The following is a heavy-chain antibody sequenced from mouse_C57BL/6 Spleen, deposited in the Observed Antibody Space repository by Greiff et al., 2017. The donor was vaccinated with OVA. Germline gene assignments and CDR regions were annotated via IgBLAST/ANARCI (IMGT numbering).Heavy chain of an antibody. CDR2: ISDGGSYT. D-gene: IGHD2-5*01. Sequence: EVKLVESGGGLVKPGGSLKLSCAASGFTFSSYAMSWVRQTPEKRLEWVATISDGGSYTYYPDNVKGRFTISRDNAKNNLYLQMSHLKSEDTAMYYCARGYSNYLYAMDYWGQGTPVTVSS. CDR1: GFTFSSYA. V-gene: IGHV5-4*03. J-gene: IGHJ4*01. CDR3: ARGYSNYLYAMDY.